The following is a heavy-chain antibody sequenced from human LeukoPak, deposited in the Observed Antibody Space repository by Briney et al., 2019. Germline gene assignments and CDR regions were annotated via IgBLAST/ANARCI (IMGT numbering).Heavy chain of an antibody. CDR1: GFTFSSYW. D-gene: IGHD3-16*01. Sequence: GGSLRLSCAASGFTFSSYWMDWARQAPGKGLEWVASINHNGNVNYYVDSVKGRFTISRDNAKNSLYLQMSNLRAEDTAVYFCARGGGLDAWGQGATVTVSS. CDR2: INHNGNVN. CDR3: ARGGGLDA. V-gene: IGHV3-7*03. J-gene: IGHJ6*02.